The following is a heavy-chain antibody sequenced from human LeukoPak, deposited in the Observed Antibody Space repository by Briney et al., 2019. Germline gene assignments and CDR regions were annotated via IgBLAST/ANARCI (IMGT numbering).Heavy chain of an antibody. D-gene: IGHD3-22*01. CDR3: ARDHGSSGYYAHNWFDP. V-gene: IGHV4-31*03. CDR1: GGSISSGGYY. J-gene: IGHJ5*02. Sequence: SETLSLTCTVSGGSISSGGYYWSWLRQHPGKGLEWIGYIYYSGSTYYNPSLKSRVTMSVDTSKNQFSLKLSSVTAADTAVYYCARDHGSSGYYAHNWFDPWGQGTLVTVSS. CDR2: IYYSGST.